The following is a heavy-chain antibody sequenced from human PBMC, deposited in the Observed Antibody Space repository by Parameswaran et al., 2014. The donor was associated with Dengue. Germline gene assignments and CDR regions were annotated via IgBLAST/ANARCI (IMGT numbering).Heavy chain of an antibody. V-gene: IGHV3-23*01. CDR2: ISSSGGST. CDR3: AKGVKSGYTGSWYFDL. Sequence: VRQMPGKGLEWVSSISSSGGSTYYADSVKGRFTFSRDNSKNTLYLQMDSLRVEDTAVYYCAKGVKSGYTGSWYFDLWGRGTLVTVSS. J-gene: IGHJ2*01. D-gene: IGHD3-22*01.